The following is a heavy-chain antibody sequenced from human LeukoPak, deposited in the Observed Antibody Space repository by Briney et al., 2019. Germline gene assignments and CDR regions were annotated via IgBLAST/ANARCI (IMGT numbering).Heavy chain of an antibody. D-gene: IGHD3-3*01. CDR3: ARDRVTIFGVVPYDY. CDR2: IYTSGST. CDR1: GVSISSGGYY. V-gene: IGHV4-61*02. Sequence: SQTLSLTCTVSGVSISSGGYYWSWIRPPAGKGLEWIGRIYTSGSTNYNPSHKSRVTISQDTSKNQLALKLSSVIAADTAVYYCARDRVTIFGVVPYDYWGQGTLVTVSS. J-gene: IGHJ4*02.